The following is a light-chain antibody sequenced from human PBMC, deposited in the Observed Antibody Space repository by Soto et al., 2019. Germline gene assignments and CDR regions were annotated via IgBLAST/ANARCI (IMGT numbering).Light chain of an antibody. CDR1: QGITSF. Sequence: DIQLTQSPSFLSASVGDRVSITCRASQGITSFLAWYQQIPGKAPKLLIYTASTLQSGVLPRFSGSGSGTEFTLTISSLQPEDFGTYYCQQLNSYPLTFGGGTRVAIK. CDR2: TAS. V-gene: IGKV1-9*01. J-gene: IGKJ4*01. CDR3: QQLNSYPLT.